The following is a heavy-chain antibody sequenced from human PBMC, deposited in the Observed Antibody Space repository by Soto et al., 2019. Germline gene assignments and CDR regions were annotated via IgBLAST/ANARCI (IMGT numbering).Heavy chain of an antibody. J-gene: IGHJ6*02. Sequence: PGGSLRLSCAASGFTFSSYSMNWVRQAPGKGLEWVSSISSSSSYIYYADSVKGRFTISRDNAKNSLYLQMNSLRAEDTAVYYCARSEGGFGDAPYYYGMDVWGQGTTVTVSS. CDR3: ARSEGGFGDAPYYYGMDV. CDR1: GFTFSSYS. D-gene: IGHD3-10*01. V-gene: IGHV3-21*01. CDR2: ISSSSSYI.